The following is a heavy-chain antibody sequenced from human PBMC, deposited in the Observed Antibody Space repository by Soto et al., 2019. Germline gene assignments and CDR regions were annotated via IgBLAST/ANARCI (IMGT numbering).Heavy chain of an antibody. V-gene: IGHV3-23*01. CDR1: GFTFSNYA. D-gene: IGHD3-10*01. CDR3: AKTLSVGHYFFDH. Sequence: GGSLRLSCAASGFTFSNYAMSWVLQAPGKGLEWVSSIRGGGSFTYYADSVRGRFTISRDNSRNTLSLQVSGLRAEDTAVYYCAKTLSVGHYFFDHWGQGALVTVSS. J-gene: IGHJ4*02. CDR2: IRGGGSFT.